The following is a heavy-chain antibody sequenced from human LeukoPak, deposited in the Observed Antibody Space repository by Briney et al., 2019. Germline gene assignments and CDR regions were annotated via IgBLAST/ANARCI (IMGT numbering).Heavy chain of an antibody. D-gene: IGHD5-18*01. J-gene: IGHJ4*02. CDR2: SSSIGGRT. CDR1: GFTFSSHG. Sequence: GGSLRLSCAASGFTFSSHGMNWVRQAPGKGLEWVSGSSSIGGRTYYADSVKGRFTVTRDNSRNTLYLQMNSLRAGDTAVYYCARDLSGVTGYTYGRGIDYWGQGTLVTVSS. V-gene: IGHV3-23*01. CDR3: ARDLSGVTGYTYGRGIDY.